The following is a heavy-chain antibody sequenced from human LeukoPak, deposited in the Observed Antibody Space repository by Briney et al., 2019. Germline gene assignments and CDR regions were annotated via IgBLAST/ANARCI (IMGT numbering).Heavy chain of an antibody. CDR1: GFTFSNYW. CDR3: AREWTRGLTPRRVGATFDY. Sequence: PGGSLRLSCAASGFTFSNYWMHWVRQAPGKGLVWVSRISGGGSSSNSADSVKGRFTISRDNAKNTLYLQMNSLRGEDTAVYYCAREWTRGLTPRRVGATFDYWGQGTLVTVSS. CDR2: ISGGGSSS. J-gene: IGHJ4*02. V-gene: IGHV3-74*01. D-gene: IGHD3-10*01.